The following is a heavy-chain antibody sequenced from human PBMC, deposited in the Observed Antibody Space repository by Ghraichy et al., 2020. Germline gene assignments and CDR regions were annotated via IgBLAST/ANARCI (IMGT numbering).Heavy chain of an antibody. V-gene: IGHV3-33*01. D-gene: IGHD6-19*01. CDR2: IWYDGSNK. CDR1: GFTFSSYG. CDR3: ARERGEQWLDAPIEY. J-gene: IGHJ4*02. Sequence: GESLNISCAASGFTFSSYGMHWVRQAPGKGLEWVAVIWYDGSNKYNADSVKGRFTISRDNYKNTLYLQMSSLRAEDTAVYYCARERGEQWLDAPIEYWGQGTLVTVSS.